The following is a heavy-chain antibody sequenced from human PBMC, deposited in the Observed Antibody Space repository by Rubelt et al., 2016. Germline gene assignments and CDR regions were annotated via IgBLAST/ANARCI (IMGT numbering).Heavy chain of an antibody. J-gene: IGHJ2*01. CDR2: IYWDDDK. Sequence: QITLKESGPTLVKPTQTLTLTCTFSGFSLSTNGVGVAWIRQPPGKALEWLALIYWDDDKRYRPSLKSRLTITKGTSKNQVVLTRTKMDPVDTATYYCARTRTLYWYFDIWGRGTLVTVSS. CDR1: GFSLSTNGVG. D-gene: IGHD2-2*01. CDR3: ARTRTLYWYFDI. V-gene: IGHV2-5*02.